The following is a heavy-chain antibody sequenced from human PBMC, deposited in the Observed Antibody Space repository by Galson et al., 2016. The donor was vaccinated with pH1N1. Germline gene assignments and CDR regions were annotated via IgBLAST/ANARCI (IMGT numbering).Heavy chain of an antibody. D-gene: IGHD3-22*01. CDR1: GFTFSTFA. CDR3: VKYDSSGYEYGRLAN. V-gene: IGHV3-23*01. Sequence: SLRLSCAPSGFTFSTFAMGWVRQAPGKGLQWLSAISGGGATTYYIDSVKGRFTISRDNSKNTLYLEMNSLKAEDTALYYCVKYDSSGYEYGRLANWGQGTLVTVSS. CDR2: ISGGGATT. J-gene: IGHJ4*02.